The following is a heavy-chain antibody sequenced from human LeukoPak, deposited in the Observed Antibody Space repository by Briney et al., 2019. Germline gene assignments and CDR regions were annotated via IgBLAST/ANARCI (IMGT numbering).Heavy chain of an antibody. V-gene: IGHV6-1*01. D-gene: IGHD2-15*01. J-gene: IGHJ6*03. CDR1: GDSVSSNSAA. Sequence: SQTLSLTCAISGDSVSSNSAAWNWIRQSPSRGLEWLGRTYYRSKWYNDYAVSVKSRITINPDTSKNQFSLQLNSVTPEDTAVYYCAREDQTFCSGGSCYISYYDYMDVWGKGTTVTVSS. CDR2: TYYRSKWYN. CDR3: AREDQTFCSGGSCYISYYDYMDV.